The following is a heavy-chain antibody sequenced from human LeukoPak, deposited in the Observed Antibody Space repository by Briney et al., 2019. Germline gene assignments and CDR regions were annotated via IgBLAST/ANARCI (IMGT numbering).Heavy chain of an antibody. D-gene: IGHD3-9*01. J-gene: IGHJ4*02. CDR1: GFTFSSYG. CDR3: ARSDILTGYSYFDY. Sequence: GGSLRLSCAASGFTFSSYGMHWVRQAPGKGLEWVAFIRYDGSNKYYADSVKGRFTISRDNSKNTLYLQMNSVRAEDTAVYYCARSDILTGYSYFDYWGQGTLVTVSS. CDR2: IRYDGSNK. V-gene: IGHV3-30*02.